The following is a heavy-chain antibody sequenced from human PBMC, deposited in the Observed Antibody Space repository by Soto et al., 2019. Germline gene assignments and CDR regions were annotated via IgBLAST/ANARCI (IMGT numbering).Heavy chain of an antibody. Sequence: GGSLRXFXAASGFTFSSYAMHWVRQAPGKGLEWVAVISYDGSNKYYADSVKGRFTISRDNSKNTLYLQMNSLRAEDTAVYYCARGPGIAAAGTYWGQGTLVTVSS. V-gene: IGHV3-30-3*01. CDR1: GFTFSSYA. CDR2: ISYDGSNK. CDR3: ARGPGIAAAGTY. J-gene: IGHJ4*02. D-gene: IGHD6-13*01.